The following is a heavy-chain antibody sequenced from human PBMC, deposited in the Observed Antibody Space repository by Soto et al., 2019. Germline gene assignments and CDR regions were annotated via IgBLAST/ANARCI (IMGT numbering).Heavy chain of an antibody. Sequence: GGSLRLSCAASGFTFGHYYMTWFRKAPGKGLEYISYISSRNTYTNYADSVKGRFTISRDDARNSLFLQMNSLRVEDTAVYYCARADTTYGSGYAYFDPWGQGTLVTVSS. CDR1: GFTFGHYY. D-gene: IGHD3-10*01. CDR3: ARADTTYGSGYAYFDP. V-gene: IGHV3-11*06. CDR2: ISSRNTYT. J-gene: IGHJ5*02.